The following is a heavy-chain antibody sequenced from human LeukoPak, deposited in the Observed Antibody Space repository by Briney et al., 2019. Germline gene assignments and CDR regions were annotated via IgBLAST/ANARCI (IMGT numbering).Heavy chain of an antibody. CDR1: GGTFSSYA. CDR3: ARSNNYYYYGMDV. CDR2: IIPIFGTA. Sequence: ASVKVSCKASGGTFSSYAISWVRQAPGQGLEWMGGIIPIFGTANYAQKFQGRITITADESTSTAYMELSSLRSEDTAAYYCARSNNYYYYGMDVWGQGTTVTVSS. V-gene: IGHV1-69*01. J-gene: IGHJ6*02.